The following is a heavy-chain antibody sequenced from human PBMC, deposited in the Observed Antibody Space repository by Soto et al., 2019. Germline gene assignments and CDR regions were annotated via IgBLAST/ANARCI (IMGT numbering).Heavy chain of an antibody. CDR2: LSSGSFYI. Sequence: PGGSLRLSCAVSGFPFDSYSMSWVRQAQGQGLEWLASLSSGSFYIFHADSIRVRFTISRDDAKNLLFLQMNSLTIEDTATYYCAREANTIYATHGLDVWGQGTAVTVSS. V-gene: IGHV3-21*01. CDR1: GFPFDSYS. D-gene: IGHD3-3*01. CDR3: AREANTIYATHGLDV. J-gene: IGHJ6*02.